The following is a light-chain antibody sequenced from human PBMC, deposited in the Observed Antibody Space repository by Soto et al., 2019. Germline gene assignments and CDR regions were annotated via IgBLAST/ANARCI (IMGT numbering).Light chain of an antibody. J-gene: IGKJ5*01. CDR2: GAS. Sequence: EIVLTQSPGTLSLSPGERATLSCRASQSFSSSFLAWYQQKPGQAPRLLIYGASTRATGIPARFSGSGSGTEFTLTISSLQSEDFAVCYCQQRSNWPPITFGQGTRLEIK. CDR3: QQRSNWPPIT. CDR1: QSFSSSF. V-gene: IGKV3D-20*02.